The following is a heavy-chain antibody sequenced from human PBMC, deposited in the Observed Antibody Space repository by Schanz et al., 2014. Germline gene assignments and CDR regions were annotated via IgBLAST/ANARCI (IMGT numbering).Heavy chain of an antibody. CDR2: LSASGGHT. CDR1: GFTFTTYA. J-gene: IGHJ3*02. D-gene: IGHD3-16*01. CDR3: AKGVGGGLLLGSTFDN. V-gene: IGHV3-23*01. Sequence: DVQLLESGGGLVQPGESLRLSCAASGFTFTTYAMTWVRQAPGKGLEWVSGLSASGGHTYYADSVKGRFTISRDNSKNTVYLEMNNVRVDDTAVYYCAKGVGGGLLLGSTFDNWGQGTMVTVTS.